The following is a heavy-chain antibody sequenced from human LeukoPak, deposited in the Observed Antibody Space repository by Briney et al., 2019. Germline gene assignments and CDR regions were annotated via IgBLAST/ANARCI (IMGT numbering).Heavy chain of an antibody. CDR3: ANSGSYLAFDI. Sequence: AGSLRLSCAASGFTFSSYEMNWVRQAPGKGLEWVSYISSSGSTIYYADSVKGRFTISRDNAKNSLYLQMNSLRAEDTAVYYCANSGSYLAFDIWGQGTMVTVSS. V-gene: IGHV3-48*03. CDR1: GFTFSSYE. J-gene: IGHJ3*02. CDR2: ISSSGSTI. D-gene: IGHD1-26*01.